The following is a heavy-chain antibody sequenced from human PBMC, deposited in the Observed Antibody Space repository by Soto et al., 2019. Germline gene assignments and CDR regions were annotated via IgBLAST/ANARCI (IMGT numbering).Heavy chain of an antibody. CDR2: ISAYNGNT. Sequence: EASVKVSCKASGYTFTSYGIGWVRQAPGQGLEWMGWISAYNGNTNYAQKLQGRVTMTTDTSTSTAYMELRSLRSDDTAVYYCARTLASRYFDWDYFDYWGQGTLVTVSS. CDR3: ARTLASRYFDWDYFDY. V-gene: IGHV1-18*01. D-gene: IGHD3-9*01. CDR1: GYTFTSYG. J-gene: IGHJ4*02.